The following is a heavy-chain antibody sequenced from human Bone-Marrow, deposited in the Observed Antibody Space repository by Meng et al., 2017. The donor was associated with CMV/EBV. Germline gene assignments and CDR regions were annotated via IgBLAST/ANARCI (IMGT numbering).Heavy chain of an antibody. CDR1: GFTFSSYG. J-gene: IGHJ3*01. Sequence: GESLKISCAASGFTFSSYGMHWVRQAPGKGLEWVAFIRYDGSNKYYADSVKGRFTISRDNSKNTLYLQVNCPRAEDTAVYYCAKHLEATMLGVVRYSFDFWGQGTMVTVSS. CDR3: AKHLEATMLGVVRYSFDF. D-gene: IGHD3-22*01. V-gene: IGHV3-30*02. CDR2: IRYDGSNK.